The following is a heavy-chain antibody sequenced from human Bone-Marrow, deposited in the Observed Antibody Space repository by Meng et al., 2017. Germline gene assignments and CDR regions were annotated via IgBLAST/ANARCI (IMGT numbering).Heavy chain of an antibody. CDR1: GGSISSGDYY. J-gene: IGHJ4*02. Sequence: QVQLQESGPGLVKPSQTLSLTCTVSGGSISSGDYYWSWIRQPPGKGLEWIGYIYNSGSTYYNPSLKSRVTISVDTSKNQFSLKLRFVTAADTAVYYCAREGRSHQVGVSVYWRQGALVTVSS. D-gene: IGHD2-21*01. CDR2: IYNSGST. V-gene: IGHV4-30-4*01. CDR3: AREGRSHQVGVSVY.